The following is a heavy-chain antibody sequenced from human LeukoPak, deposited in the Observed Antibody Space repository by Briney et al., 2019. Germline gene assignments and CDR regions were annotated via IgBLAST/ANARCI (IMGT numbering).Heavy chain of an antibody. CDR2: ISSSGSTI. V-gene: IGHV3-48*03. Sequence: PGGSLRLSCAAPGFTFSSYEMNWVRQAPGKGLEWVSYISSSGSTIYYADPVKGRFTISRDNAKNSLYLQMNSLRAEDTAVYYCARGRGTIVVVVAATFDYWGQGTLVTASS. D-gene: IGHD2-15*01. CDR3: ARGRGTIVVVVAATFDY. J-gene: IGHJ4*02. CDR1: GFTFSSYE.